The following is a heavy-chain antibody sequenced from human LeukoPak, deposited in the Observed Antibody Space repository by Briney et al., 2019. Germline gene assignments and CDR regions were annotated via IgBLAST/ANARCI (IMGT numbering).Heavy chain of an antibody. J-gene: IGHJ1*01. D-gene: IGHD3-22*01. V-gene: IGHV3-23*01. CDR1: GFTFSSYA. Sequence: GGSPRLSCAVSGFTFSSYAMSWVRQAPGKGLEWVSAIGSRGRSTYYADSVKGRFTISRDNSEKTLYLQMNSLRAEDTAVYYCAKCRDYCDSSGYFRAEYFQYWGQGTLVTVSS. CDR3: AKCRDYCDSSGYFRAEYFQY. CDR2: IGSRGRST.